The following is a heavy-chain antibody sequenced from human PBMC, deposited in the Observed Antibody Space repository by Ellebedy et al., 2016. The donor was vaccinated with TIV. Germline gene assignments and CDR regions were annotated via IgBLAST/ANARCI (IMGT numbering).Heavy chain of an antibody. CDR3: VTGDWPYSGNLDN. J-gene: IGHJ4*02. CDR2: ISSGGGGT. Sequence: GESLKISCSASGFTFSSCSMHWVRQAPGKGLEYVSSISSGGGGTYYADSVKGRFTISRDNSKNTLYLQMSSLRAAKSALYYCVTGDWPYSGNLDNWGQGTLVTVAS. V-gene: IGHV3-64D*06. D-gene: IGHD1-26*01. CDR1: GFTFSSCS.